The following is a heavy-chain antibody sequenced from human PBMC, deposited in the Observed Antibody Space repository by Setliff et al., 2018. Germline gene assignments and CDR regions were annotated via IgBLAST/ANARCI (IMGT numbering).Heavy chain of an antibody. CDR2: IIPLLETA. J-gene: IGHJ4*02. CDR3: ARELRSPFWHIDY. V-gene: IGHV1-69*13. Sequence: SVKVSCKASGDTFSTYALSWVRQAPGQGLEWMGGIIPLLETAKYAQKFQGRVLITADRSTNTVQMQVSSLRSEDTAVYYCARELRSPFWHIDYWGQGTLVTVSS. CDR1: GDTFSTYA. D-gene: IGHD3-16*01.